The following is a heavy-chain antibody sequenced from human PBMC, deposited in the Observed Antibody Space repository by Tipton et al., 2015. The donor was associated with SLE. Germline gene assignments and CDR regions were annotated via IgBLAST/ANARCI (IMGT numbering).Heavy chain of an antibody. CDR2: IYYSGST. Sequence: GLVKPSETLSLTCTVSGGSISSHYWSWIRQPPGKGLEWIGYIYYSGSTNYNPSLKSRVTISVDTSKNQFSLKLSSVTAADTAVYYCARLLYGDYDFDYWGQGTLVTVSS. CDR3: ARLLYGDYDFDY. CDR1: GGSISSHY. J-gene: IGHJ4*02. D-gene: IGHD4-17*01. V-gene: IGHV4-59*11.